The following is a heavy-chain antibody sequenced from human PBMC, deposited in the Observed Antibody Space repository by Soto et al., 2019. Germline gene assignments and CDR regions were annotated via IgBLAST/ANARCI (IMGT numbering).Heavy chain of an antibody. V-gene: IGHV4-4*02. J-gene: IGHJ3*02. Sequence: SETLSLTCVVSGGSISSTNWWTWVRQTPGKGLEWIGEVYHTGSTKYNPSLKNRVTISVDTSKNQFSLKLSSVTAADTAVYYCARDSTRHYDILTGYSNAFDIWGQGTMVTVSS. CDR3: ARDSTRHYDILTGYSNAFDI. D-gene: IGHD3-9*01. CDR2: VYHTGST. CDR1: GGSISSTNW.